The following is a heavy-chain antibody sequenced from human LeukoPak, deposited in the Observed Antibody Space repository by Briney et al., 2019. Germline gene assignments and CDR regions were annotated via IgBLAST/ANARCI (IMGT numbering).Heavy chain of an antibody. CDR2: IYYSGST. V-gene: IGHV4-39*07. CDR3: ARRSSNYAVVDP. D-gene: IGHD6-13*01. J-gene: IGHJ5*02. CDR1: GGSISSSSYY. Sequence: SETLSLTCTVSGGSISSSSYYWGWIRQPPGKGLEWIGSIYYSGSTYYNPSPKSRVTISVDTSKNQFSLKLSSVTAADTAVYYCARRSSNYAVVDPWGQGTLVTVSS.